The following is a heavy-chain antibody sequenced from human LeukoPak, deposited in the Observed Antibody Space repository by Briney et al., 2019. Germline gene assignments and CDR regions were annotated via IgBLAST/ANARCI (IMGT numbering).Heavy chain of an antibody. V-gene: IGHV3-74*01. Sequence: GGSLRLSCAASGFTFSSYWMHWVRQAPGKGLVWVSRIDTDGSSTSYADSVKGRFTISRDNAKNTLYLQMNSLRAEDTAVYYCASGLDGDYAPCDYWGQGTLVTVSS. CDR2: IDTDGSST. CDR1: GFTFSSYW. CDR3: ASGLDGDYAPCDY. J-gene: IGHJ4*02. D-gene: IGHD4-17*01.